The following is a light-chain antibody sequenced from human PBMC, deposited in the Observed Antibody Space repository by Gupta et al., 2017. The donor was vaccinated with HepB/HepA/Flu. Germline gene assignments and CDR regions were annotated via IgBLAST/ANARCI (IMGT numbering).Light chain of an antibody. J-gene: IGKJ5*01. CDR1: QGISSY. Sequence: DIQLTQSPSFLSASVGDRVTITCRASQGISSYLAWYQQKPGKAPKLLIYAASTLQSGVPSRFSGSGSGTEFTLTISSLQPDDFATYYCQQLNSYSITFGQGTRLEIK. V-gene: IGKV1-9*01. CDR2: AAS. CDR3: QQLNSYSIT.